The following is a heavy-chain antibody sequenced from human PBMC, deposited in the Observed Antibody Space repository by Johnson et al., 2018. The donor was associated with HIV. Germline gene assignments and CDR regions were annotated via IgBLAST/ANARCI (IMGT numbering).Heavy chain of an antibody. Sequence: QMMLVESGGGVVQPGRSLRLSCAASGFTFSSYTIHWVRQAPGKGLEWVAFISYDGSNKYYADSVKGRFTISRDNSKNTLYLQMKRLKVEDTAVYYCAGDKGSWFDDAFDIWGQGTMVTVSS. J-gene: IGHJ3*02. D-gene: IGHD6-13*01. V-gene: IGHV3-30*04. CDR2: ISYDGSNK. CDR1: GFTFSSYT. CDR3: AGDKGSWFDDAFDI.